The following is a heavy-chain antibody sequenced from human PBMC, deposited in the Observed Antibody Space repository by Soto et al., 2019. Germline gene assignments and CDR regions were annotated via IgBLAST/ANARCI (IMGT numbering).Heavy chain of an antibody. V-gene: IGHV3-49*03. CDR1: GFTFGDYA. D-gene: IGHD3-9*01. J-gene: IGHJ1*01. CDR3: TRDRSDILTGYYYFQH. Sequence: GGSLRLSCTASGFTFGDYAMSWFRQAPGKGLEWVGFIRSKAYGGTTEYAASVKGRFTISRDDSKSIAYLQMNSLKTEDTAVYYCTRDRSDILTGYYYFQHWGQGTLVTVSS. CDR2: IRSKAYGGTT.